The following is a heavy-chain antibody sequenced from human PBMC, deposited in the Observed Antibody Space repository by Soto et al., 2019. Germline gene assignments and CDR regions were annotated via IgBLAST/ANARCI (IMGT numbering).Heavy chain of an antibody. CDR1: GYIFVNYG. J-gene: IGHJ6*02. CDR3: AMVDKGVTPTPQDV. D-gene: IGHD5-12*01. CDR2: ISPYTGNT. V-gene: IGHV1-18*01. Sequence: QVQLVQSGDEVKKPGASVKVSCKASGYIFVNYGIAWVRQAPGQGLEWMGWISPYTGNTHSASKVQGRLTMTKDTSTSTAYMDLGSLESDDTAVYYCAMVDKGVTPTPQDVWGQGTTVTVSS.